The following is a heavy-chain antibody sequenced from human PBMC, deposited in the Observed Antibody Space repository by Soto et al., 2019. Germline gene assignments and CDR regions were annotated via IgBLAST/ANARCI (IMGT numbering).Heavy chain of an antibody. J-gene: IGHJ6*02. V-gene: IGHV1-69*13. D-gene: IGHD4-17*01. Sequence: SVKGSCKASGGSFSNYSISWVRQAPGEGLEWMGVIIPMFGTTRYPQKFQGRVTLTADESTTTAYMELSSLISDDTAMYYCASDLGDYVGRNYGLDVWGQGTTVTVSS. CDR1: GGSFSNYS. CDR2: IIPMFGTT. CDR3: ASDLGDYVGRNYGLDV.